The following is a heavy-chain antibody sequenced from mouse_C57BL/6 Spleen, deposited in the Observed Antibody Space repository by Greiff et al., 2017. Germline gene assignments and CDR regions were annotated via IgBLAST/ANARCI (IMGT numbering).Heavy chain of an antibody. V-gene: IGHV1-7*01. CDR2: IDPSSGNT. CDR1: GYTFTSYW. Sequence: QVQLQQSGAELARPGASVKLSCKASGYTFTSYWMHWVKQRPGQGLEWIGYIDPSSGNTNYNQKFKVKATLTADKSSSTAYMQLSSLTYEDSAVYYCAKLGQANYYDMEGWGQGTTVTV. D-gene: IGHD4-1*01. J-gene: IGHJ4*01. CDR3: AKLGQANYYDMEG.